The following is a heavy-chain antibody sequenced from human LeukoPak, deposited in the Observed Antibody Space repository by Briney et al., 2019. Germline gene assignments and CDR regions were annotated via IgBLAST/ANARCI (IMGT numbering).Heavy chain of an antibody. CDR1: GFTFYDYA. J-gene: IGHJ4*02. D-gene: IGHD3-22*01. CDR2: ISWNSGSI. Sequence: GGSLRLSCAASGFTFYDYAMHWVRQAPGKGLEWVSGISWNSGSIGYGDSVKGRFTISRDNAKNSLYLQMNSLRAEDTAVYYCVRDDDRPDNGLDYWGQGTLVTVSS. V-gene: IGHV3-9*01. CDR3: VRDDDRPDNGLDY.